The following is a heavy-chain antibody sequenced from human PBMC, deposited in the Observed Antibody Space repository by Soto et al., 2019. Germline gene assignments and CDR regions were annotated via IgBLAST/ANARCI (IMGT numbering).Heavy chain of an antibody. Sequence: GGSLRLSCAASGFTVSSNYMSWARQAPGKGLEWVSVIYSGGSTYYADSVKGRFTISRDNSKNTLYLQMNSLRAEDTAVYYCARERPDYYDSSGYPAGGAFDIWGQGTMVTVSS. CDR1: GFTVSSNY. J-gene: IGHJ3*02. V-gene: IGHV3-53*01. D-gene: IGHD3-22*01. CDR2: IYSGGST. CDR3: ARERPDYYDSSGYPAGGAFDI.